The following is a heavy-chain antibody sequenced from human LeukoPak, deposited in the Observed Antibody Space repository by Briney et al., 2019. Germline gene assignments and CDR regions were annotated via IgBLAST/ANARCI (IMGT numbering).Heavy chain of an antibody. CDR2: TSSSSSYI. Sequence: PGGSLRLSCAASGFTFSSYSMNWVRQAPGKGLEWVSSTSSSSSYIYYADSVKGRFTISRDNAKNSLYLQMNSLRAEDTAVYYCARSYYDFWSGYPYYYYYMDVWGKGTTVTVSS. CDR1: GFTFSSYS. J-gene: IGHJ6*03. D-gene: IGHD3-3*01. V-gene: IGHV3-21*01. CDR3: ARSYYDFWSGYPYYYYYMDV.